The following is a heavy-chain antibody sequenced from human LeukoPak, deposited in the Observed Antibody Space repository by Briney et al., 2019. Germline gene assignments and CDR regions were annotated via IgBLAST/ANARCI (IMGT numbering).Heavy chain of an antibody. CDR1: GYTFTSYG. V-gene: IGHV1-18*01. D-gene: IGHD2-21*01. CDR2: ISAYNGNT. CDR3: ARGEVREQLVQLGCGGDCYAFDI. J-gene: IGHJ3*02. Sequence: ASVKVSCKASGYTFTSYGISWVRQAPGQGLEWMGWISAYNGNTNYAQKLQGRVTMTTDTSTSTAYMELRSLRSDDTAVYYCARGEVREQLVQLGCGGDCYAFDIWGQGTMVTVSS.